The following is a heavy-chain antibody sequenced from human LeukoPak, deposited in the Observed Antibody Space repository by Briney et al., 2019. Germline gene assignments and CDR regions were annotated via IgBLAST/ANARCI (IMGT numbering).Heavy chain of an antibody. J-gene: IGHJ4*02. V-gene: IGHV3-7*01. Sequence: GGSLRLSCAASGFTLSNYWMSWVRQAPGKGLEWVASIHQHGNEKYFVESVRGRFTISRDNAKNSLYLQMSSLRAEDTAVYYCATLNGPLFEYWGQGTLVTVSS. CDR2: IHQHGNEK. D-gene: IGHD2-8*01. CDR1: GFTLSNYW. CDR3: ATLNGPLFEY.